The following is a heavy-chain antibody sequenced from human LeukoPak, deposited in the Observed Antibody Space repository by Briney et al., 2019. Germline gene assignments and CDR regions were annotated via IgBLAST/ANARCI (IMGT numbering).Heavy chain of an antibody. CDR1: GFTFSSDW. D-gene: IGHD1-26*01. Sequence: GGSLRLSCAASGFTFSSDWMSWVRQAPGKGLEWVANIKQDGSEKYYVDSVKGRFTISRDNAKNSLYLQMNSLRAEDTAVYYCARVEWELLHDYWGQGTLVTVSS. CDR3: ARVEWELLHDY. V-gene: IGHV3-7*01. J-gene: IGHJ4*02. CDR2: IKQDGSEK.